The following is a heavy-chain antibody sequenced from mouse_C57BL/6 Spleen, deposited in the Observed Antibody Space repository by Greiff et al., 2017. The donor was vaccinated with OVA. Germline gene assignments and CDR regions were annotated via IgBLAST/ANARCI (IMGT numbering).Heavy chain of an antibody. CDR3: ARVDYYGSSPNDY. Sequence: VQLQQSGPELVKPGASVKISCKASGYSFTGYYMNWVKQSPEKSLEWIGEINPSTGGTTYNQKFKAKATLTVDKSSSTAYMQLKSLTSEDSAVYYSARVDYYGSSPNDYWGQGTTLTVSS. D-gene: IGHD1-1*01. CDR1: GYSFTGYY. CDR2: INPSTGGT. J-gene: IGHJ2*01. V-gene: IGHV1-42*01.